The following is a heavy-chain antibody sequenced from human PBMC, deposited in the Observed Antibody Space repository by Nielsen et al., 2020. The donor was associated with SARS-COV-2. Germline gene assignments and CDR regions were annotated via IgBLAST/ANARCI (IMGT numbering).Heavy chain of an antibody. D-gene: IGHD6-13*01. CDR3: ASFRSSSSWDRRYYGMDV. J-gene: IGHJ6*02. V-gene: IGHV3-9*01. CDR1: GFTFDDYA. Sequence: GGSLRLSCAASGFTFDDYATHWVRHAPGRGLEWVSGISWNSGSIGYADSVKGRFTISRDNAKNSLYLQMNSLRAEDTALYYCASFRSSSSWDRRYYGMDVWGQGTTVTVSS. CDR2: ISWNSGSI.